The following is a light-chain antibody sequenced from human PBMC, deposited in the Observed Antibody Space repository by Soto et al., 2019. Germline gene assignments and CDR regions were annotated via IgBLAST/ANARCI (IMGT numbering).Light chain of an antibody. CDR3: SSYTSISPYV. J-gene: IGLJ1*01. V-gene: IGLV2-14*01. CDR2: DVS. CDR1: SSVVGGYNY. Sequence: QSALTQPASVSGSPGQSITISCTGTSSVVGGYNYVSWYQQHPGKAPKLMIYDVSNRPSGVSNRFSGSKSGNTASLTISGLQAEYDADYYSSSYTSISPYVFGTGNNVTVL.